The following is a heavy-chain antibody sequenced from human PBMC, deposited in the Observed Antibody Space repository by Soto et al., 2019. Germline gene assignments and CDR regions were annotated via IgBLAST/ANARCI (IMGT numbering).Heavy chain of an antibody. CDR1: GFTFDNYA. CDR3: AKDTGPN. J-gene: IGHJ4*02. Sequence: PWGSLRLSCATSGFTFDNYAMHWVRQAPGKGLEWVSGISWNSNTIAYADSVKGRFTISRDKAKNSLYLQMNSLRAEDTAFYYCAKDTGPNWGQGTMVTVSS. V-gene: IGHV3-9*01. CDR2: ISWNSNTI.